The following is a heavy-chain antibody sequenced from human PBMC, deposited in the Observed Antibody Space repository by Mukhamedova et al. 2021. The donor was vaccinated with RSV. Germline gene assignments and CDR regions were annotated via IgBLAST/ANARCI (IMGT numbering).Heavy chain of an antibody. CDR3: ARGKTGSDAFDI. Sequence: GFTFSNYAMHWVRQAPGKGLEWVAVISYDGSNQYYADSVKGRFTISRDNSKNTLYLLMNSLRAEDTAIYYCARGKTGSDAFDIWG. D-gene: IGHD3-9*01. CDR1: GFTFSNYA. J-gene: IGHJ3*02. CDR2: ISYDGSNQ. V-gene: IGHV3-30*04.